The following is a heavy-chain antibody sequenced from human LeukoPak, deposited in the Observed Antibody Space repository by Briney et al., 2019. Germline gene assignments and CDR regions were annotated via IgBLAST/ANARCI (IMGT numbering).Heavy chain of an antibody. V-gene: IGHV3-11*04. J-gene: IGHJ4*02. D-gene: IGHD3-16*01. CDR3: ARSGYDYVWGSYQTRLDAFDI. CDR1: GFTFSDYY. CDR2: ISSSGSTI. Sequence: PGGSLRLSCAASGFTFSDYYMSWIRQAPGKGLEWVSYISSSGSTIYYADSVKGRFTISRDNAKNSLYLQMNSLRAEDTAVYYCARSGYDYVWGSYQTRLDAFDIWGQGTLVTVSS.